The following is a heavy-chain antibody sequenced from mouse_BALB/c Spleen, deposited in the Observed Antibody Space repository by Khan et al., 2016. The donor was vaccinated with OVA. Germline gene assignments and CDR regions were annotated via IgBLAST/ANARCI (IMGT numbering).Heavy chain of an antibody. J-gene: IGHJ3*02. Sequence: QMQLEESGAELVKSGASVKLSCPASGYTFTNYYMYWVKQRPGQGLEWIGEINPSNGGTNFNAKFKSKATLTVDKSSYTAYMQLSSLTSEDSAGYYGTKSGYGSGGYWGQGTLVTVSA. CDR1: GYTFTNYY. CDR3: TKSGYGSGGY. CDR2: INPSNGGT. V-gene: IGHV1S81*02. D-gene: IGHD2-2*01.